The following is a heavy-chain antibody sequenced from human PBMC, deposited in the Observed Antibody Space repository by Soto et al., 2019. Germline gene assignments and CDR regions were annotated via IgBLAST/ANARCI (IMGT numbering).Heavy chain of an antibody. V-gene: IGHV3-23*01. CDR2: ITDTGGDA. Sequence: EVQLLESGGDLIQPGGSLRLSCVASGLTFGSRAMSWVRQSPGEGQECVSTITDTGGDAKYADSVRGRFAISRDNSKNTLYLQMSALRAEDSAIYFCVRGSKDSYPGSRIFDFWGRGTLVTVSS. CDR3: VRGSKDSYPGSRIFDF. CDR1: GLTFGSRA. J-gene: IGHJ4*02. D-gene: IGHD3-10*01.